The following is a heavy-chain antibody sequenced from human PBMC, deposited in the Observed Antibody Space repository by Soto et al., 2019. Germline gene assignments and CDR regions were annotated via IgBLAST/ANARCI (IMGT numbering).Heavy chain of an antibody. CDR2: IKSKTDGGTT. Sequence: EVQLVESGGGLVKPGGSLRLSCAASGFTFSNAWMSWVRQAPGKGLEWVGSIKSKTDGGTTDYAAPVKGRFTISRDDSKNTLYLQMNSLKTEDTAVYYCTTDEVEVGYYYYYYGMDVWGQGTTVTVSS. J-gene: IGHJ6*02. CDR1: GFTFSNAW. V-gene: IGHV3-15*01. CDR3: TTDEVEVGYYYYYYGMDV. D-gene: IGHD1-26*01.